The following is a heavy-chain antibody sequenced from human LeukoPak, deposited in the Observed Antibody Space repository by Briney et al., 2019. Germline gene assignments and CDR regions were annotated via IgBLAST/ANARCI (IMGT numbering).Heavy chain of an antibody. CDR1: GFTVSSNY. CDR2: IYSGGST. J-gene: IGHJ4*02. Sequence: GGSLRLSCAASGFTVSSNYMSWVRQAPGKGLEWASVIYSGGSTYYADSVKGRFTISRDNSKNTLYLQMNSLRAEDTAVYYCARAPGSGWYSYPDGGFDYWGQGTLVTVSS. D-gene: IGHD6-19*01. V-gene: IGHV3-66*01. CDR3: ARAPGSGWYSYPDGGFDY.